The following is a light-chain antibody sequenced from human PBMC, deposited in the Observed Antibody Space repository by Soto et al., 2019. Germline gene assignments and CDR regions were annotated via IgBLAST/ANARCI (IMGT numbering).Light chain of an antibody. CDR1: QSVSSN. Sequence: EIVMTQSPATLSVSPGERATLSCRAGQSVSSNLAWYQQKPGQAPRLLIYGASTRATGIPARFSGSGSGTAFTLTISSLQSEDFAVYYCQQYNNWPPWTFGQGTKVEIK. CDR2: GAS. J-gene: IGKJ1*01. CDR3: QQYNNWPPWT. V-gene: IGKV3-15*01.